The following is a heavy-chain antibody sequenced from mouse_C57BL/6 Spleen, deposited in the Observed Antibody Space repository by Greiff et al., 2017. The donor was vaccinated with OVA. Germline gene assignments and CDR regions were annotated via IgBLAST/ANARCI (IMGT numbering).Heavy chain of an antibody. D-gene: IGHD1-1*01. CDR2: IDPANGNT. V-gene: IGHV14-3*01. CDR1: GFNIKNTY. CDR3: ARVSTVVALHWYFDV. Sequence: VQLQQSVAELVRPGASVKLSCTASGFNIKNTYMHWVKQSPEQGLEWIGRIDPANGNTKYAPKFQGKATITADTSSNTAYLQLSSLTSEDTAIYYCARVSTVVALHWYFDVWGTGTTVTVSS. J-gene: IGHJ1*03.